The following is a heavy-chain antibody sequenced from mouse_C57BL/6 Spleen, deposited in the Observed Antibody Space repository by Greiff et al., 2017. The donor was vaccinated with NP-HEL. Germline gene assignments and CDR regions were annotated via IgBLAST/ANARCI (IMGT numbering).Heavy chain of an antibody. Sequence: VQLQQSGPVLVKPGASVKMSCKASGYTFTDYYMNWVKQSHGKSLEWIGVINPYNGGTSYNQKFKGKATLTVDKSSSTAYMELNSLTSEDSAVYYCARGDYGSSPFDYWGQGTTLTVSS. CDR2: INPYNGGT. CDR1: GYTFTDYY. V-gene: IGHV1-19*01. CDR3: ARGDYGSSPFDY. J-gene: IGHJ2*01. D-gene: IGHD1-1*01.